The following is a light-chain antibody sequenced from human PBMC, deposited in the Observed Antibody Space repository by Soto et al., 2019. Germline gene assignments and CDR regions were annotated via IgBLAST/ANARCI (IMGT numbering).Light chain of an antibody. J-gene: IGKJ1*01. CDR1: QFISNS. Sequence: EIVMTQSPATLSVSPGERVTLSCRASQFISNSLAWYQHRPGQAPRLLIYQTSIRAAGIPARFSASGSGTDFTLTISDVQPEDFALYYCHQRQSWPRTFGQGTKVDIK. CDR3: HQRQSWPRT. V-gene: IGKV3D-15*03. CDR2: QTS.